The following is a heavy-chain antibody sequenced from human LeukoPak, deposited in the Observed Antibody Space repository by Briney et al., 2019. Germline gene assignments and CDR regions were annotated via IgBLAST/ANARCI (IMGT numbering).Heavy chain of an antibody. Sequence: SETLSLTCTVSGGSISSNSYYWSWIRQPAGKGLEWIGRTYTSGSTNYNPSLKSRVTISVDTSKNPFSLKLSSVTAADTAVYYCARVAYRITMVRGVTSYYYMDVWGKGTTVTIS. V-gene: IGHV4-61*02. D-gene: IGHD3-10*01. CDR2: TYTSGST. CDR3: ARVAYRITMVRGVTSYYYMDV. J-gene: IGHJ6*03. CDR1: GGSISSNSYY.